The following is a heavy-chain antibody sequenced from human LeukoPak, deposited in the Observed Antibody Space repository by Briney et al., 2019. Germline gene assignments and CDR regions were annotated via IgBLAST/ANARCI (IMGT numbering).Heavy chain of an antibody. J-gene: IGHJ4*02. CDR3: ATEHYCSGGSCYGYYFDY. CDR1: GYTLTELS. V-gene: IGHV1-24*01. CDR2: FDPEDGET. Sequence: ASVKVSCKFPGYTLTELSMHWVRQAPGKGLEWMGGFDPEDGETIYAQKFQGRVTMTEDTSTDTAYMELSSLRSEDTAVYYCATEHYCSGGSCYGYYFDYWGQGTLVTVSS. D-gene: IGHD2-15*01.